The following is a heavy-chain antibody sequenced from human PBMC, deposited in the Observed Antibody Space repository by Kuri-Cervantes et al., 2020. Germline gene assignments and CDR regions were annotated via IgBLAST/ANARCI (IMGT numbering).Heavy chain of an antibody. CDR3: ARGVDIAAHGGGDYYYYMDV. CDR2: INAGNGNT. CDR1: GYTFTSYA. Sequence: ASVKVSCKASGYTFTSYAMHWVRQAPGQRLEWMGWINAGNGNTKYSQKFQGRVTITRDTSASTAYMELSSLRSDDTAVYYCARGVDIAAHGGGDYYYYMDVWGKGTTVTVSS. V-gene: IGHV1-3*01. D-gene: IGHD6-13*01. J-gene: IGHJ6*03.